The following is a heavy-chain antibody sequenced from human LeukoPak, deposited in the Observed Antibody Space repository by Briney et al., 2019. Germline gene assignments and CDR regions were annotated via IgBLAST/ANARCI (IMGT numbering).Heavy chain of an antibody. V-gene: IGHV4-39*01. CDR1: GGSISSSSYY. Sequence: PSDTLSLTCTVCGGSISSSSYYWGCILQPPGKGLEWIGSIYYSGITYYNPSLKSRVTISVDTSKNQFSLKLSSVTAADTAVYYCASDSGYDYYFDYWGQGTLVTLSS. J-gene: IGHJ4*02. CDR3: ASDSGYDYYFDY. CDR2: IYYSGIT. D-gene: IGHD5-12*01.